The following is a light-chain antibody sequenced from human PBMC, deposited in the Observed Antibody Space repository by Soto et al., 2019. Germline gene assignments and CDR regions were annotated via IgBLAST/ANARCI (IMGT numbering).Light chain of an antibody. CDR1: QSVGGF. Sequence: EIVLTQSPATLSLSPGERATLSCRASQSVGGFFAWYQQKSGQAPRLLIYDTSKMATGIPARFSGSGSGTDFTLTISSLEPEDFAIYHCQHRSNWPPMYTFGQGTKLEIK. V-gene: IGKV3-11*01. CDR2: DTS. CDR3: QHRSNWPPMYT. J-gene: IGKJ2*01.